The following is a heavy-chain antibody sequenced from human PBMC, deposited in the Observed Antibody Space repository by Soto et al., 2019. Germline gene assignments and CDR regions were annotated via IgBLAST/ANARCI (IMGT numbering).Heavy chain of an antibody. V-gene: IGHV3-23*01. Sequence: EVHLLESGGGLVQPGGSLRVSCAASGFTFSSYAMSWVRQAPGKGLEWVSALSGSGGSTFYADSVKGRFTISRDNAKNTVYLQMNSLRAEDTAVYYCAKEEGSTWYPTDYWGQGTLVTVSS. J-gene: IGHJ4*02. D-gene: IGHD6-13*01. CDR3: AKEEGSTWYPTDY. CDR2: LSGSGGST. CDR1: GFTFSSYA.